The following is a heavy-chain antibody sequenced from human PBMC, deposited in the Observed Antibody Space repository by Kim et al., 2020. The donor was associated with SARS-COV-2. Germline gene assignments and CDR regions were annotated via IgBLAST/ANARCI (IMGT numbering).Heavy chain of an antibody. J-gene: IGHJ1*01. Sequence: SETLSLTCAVYGGSFSGYYWSWIRQPPGKGLEWIGEINHSGSTNYNPSLKSRVTISVDTSKNQFSLKLSSVTAADTAVYYCARDGKRGAVAGLEYFQHWGQGTLVTVSS. CDR3: ARDGKRGAVAGLEYFQH. CDR2: INHSGST. D-gene: IGHD6-19*01. CDR1: GGSFSGYY. V-gene: IGHV4-34*01.